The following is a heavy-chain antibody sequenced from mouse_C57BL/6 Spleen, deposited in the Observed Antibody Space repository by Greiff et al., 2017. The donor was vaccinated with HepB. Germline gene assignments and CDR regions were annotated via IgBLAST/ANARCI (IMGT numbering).Heavy chain of an antibody. Sequence: EVKVVESGGDLVKPGGSLKLSCAASGFTFSSYGMSWVRQTPDKRLEWVATISSGGSYTYYPDSVKGRFTISRDNAKNTLYLQMSSLKSEDTAMYYCARQGGLLHAMDYWGQGTSVTVSS. D-gene: IGHD2-1*01. V-gene: IGHV5-6*01. CDR2: ISSGGSYT. J-gene: IGHJ4*01. CDR1: GFTFSSYG. CDR3: ARQGGLLHAMDY.